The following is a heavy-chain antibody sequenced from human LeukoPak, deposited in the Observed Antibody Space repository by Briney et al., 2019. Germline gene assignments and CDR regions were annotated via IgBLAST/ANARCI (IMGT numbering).Heavy chain of an antibody. J-gene: IGHJ5*02. Sequence: GGSLRLSCAASGFTFKNYAMSWVRQAPGKGLEWVSTISGNGDSTYYADSVKGRFTISRDNSKNALYLQTNFLRADDTAVYYCAKGGHFSWFDPWGQGTLVTVSS. CDR2: ISGNGDST. D-gene: IGHD1-26*01. CDR3: AKGGHFSWFDP. V-gene: IGHV3-23*01. CDR1: GFTFKNYA.